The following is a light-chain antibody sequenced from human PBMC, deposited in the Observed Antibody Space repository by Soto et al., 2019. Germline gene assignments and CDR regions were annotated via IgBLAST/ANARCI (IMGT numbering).Light chain of an antibody. J-gene: IGLJ3*02. Sequence: VLTQPPSASGTPGQRVSISCSGSRSNIGRNTANWYQQLPGTAPKLLIHTDNQRPSGVSDRFSGSKSGTSASLAISELQSEDEADYYCAAWDDSLNGPVFGGGTKLTVL. CDR3: AAWDDSLNGPV. V-gene: IGLV1-44*01. CDR2: TDN. CDR1: RSNIGRNT.